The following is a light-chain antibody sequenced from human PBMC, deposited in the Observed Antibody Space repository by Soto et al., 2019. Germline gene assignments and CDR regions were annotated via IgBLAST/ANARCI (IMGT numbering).Light chain of an antibody. CDR3: NSDTGTSALG. CDR2: DVS. Sequence: QSVLTQPASVSGSPGQSITISCTGTSSDVGSYKYVSWYQQHPGQAPKLMIYDVSNRPSGVSDRFSGSKSGNTASLTISGLQAEDEADYYCNSDTGTSALGFRTGTKVTAL. J-gene: IGLJ1*01. V-gene: IGLV2-14*01. CDR1: SSDVGSYKY.